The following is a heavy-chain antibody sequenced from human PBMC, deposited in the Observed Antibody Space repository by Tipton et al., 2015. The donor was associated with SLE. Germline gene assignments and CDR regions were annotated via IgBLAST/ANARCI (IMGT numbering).Heavy chain of an antibody. D-gene: IGHD6-19*01. V-gene: IGHV4-38-2*01. CDR3: ARLQWLVLNWYFDL. Sequence: GLVKPSETLSLTCAVSGYSISSGYYWGWIRQPPGKGLEWIGSIYHSGSTYYNPSLKSRVTISVDTSKNQFSLKLSSVTAADTAVYYCARLQWLVLNWYFDLWGRGTLVTVSS. J-gene: IGHJ2*01. CDR2: IYHSGST. CDR1: GYSISSGYY.